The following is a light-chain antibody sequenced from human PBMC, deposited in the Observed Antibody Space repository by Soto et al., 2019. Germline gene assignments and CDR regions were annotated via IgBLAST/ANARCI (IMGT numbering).Light chain of an antibody. J-gene: IGKJ3*01. CDR2: DAS. Sequence: EIVLTQSPATLSLSPGERATLSCRASQSVSSYLAWYQQKPGQAPRLLIYDASNRATGIPARFSGSGSGTDFTLPTSILEPEDFAVYYCQQRSNWSPVFTFGPGTKVHIK. CDR3: QQRSNWSPVFT. V-gene: IGKV3-11*01. CDR1: QSVSSY.